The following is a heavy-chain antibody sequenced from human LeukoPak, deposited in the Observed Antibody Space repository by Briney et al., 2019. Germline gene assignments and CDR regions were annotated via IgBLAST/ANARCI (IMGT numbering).Heavy chain of an antibody. CDR3: ARRPVYYYGSGSYGWFDP. J-gene: IGHJ5*02. V-gene: IGHV4-34*01. CDR1: GGSFSDYY. CDR2: INHSGST. D-gene: IGHD3-10*01. Sequence: ASETLSLTCAVYGGSFSDYYWNWIRQSTGKGLEWIGEINHSGSTNYNPSLKSRVTISVDTSKNQFSLKLSSVTAADTAVYYCARRPVYYYGSGSYGWFDPWGQGTLVTVSS.